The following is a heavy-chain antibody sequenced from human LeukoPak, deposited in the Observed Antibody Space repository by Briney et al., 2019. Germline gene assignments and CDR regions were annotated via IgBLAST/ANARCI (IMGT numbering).Heavy chain of an antibody. Sequence: GGSLRLSCAASGFTFSYYWMNWVRRAPGKGLEWVAKVKEDGSEKFYVDSVKGRFTISRDNAKNSLYLQMDSLRVDDTAVYYCTRDPSMVGPTRRPFDYWGQGTLVTVSS. CDR1: GFTFSYYW. CDR3: TRDPSMVGPTRRPFDY. V-gene: IGHV3-7*01. D-gene: IGHD4/OR15-4a*01. J-gene: IGHJ4*02. CDR2: VKEDGSEK.